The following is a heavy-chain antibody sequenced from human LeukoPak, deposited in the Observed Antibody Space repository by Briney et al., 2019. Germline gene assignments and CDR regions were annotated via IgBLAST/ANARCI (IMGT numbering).Heavy chain of an antibody. Sequence: GASVTVSFTASGYTFTGYYMHWVRQAPGQGMEWMGWINPNSGGTNYAQKFQGRVTMTRDTSISTAYMELSRLRSDDTAVYYCARRRAVDTAMVFDYWGQGTLVTVSS. D-gene: IGHD5-18*01. V-gene: IGHV1-2*02. CDR1: GYTFTGYY. J-gene: IGHJ4*02. CDR2: INPNSGGT. CDR3: ARRRAVDTAMVFDY.